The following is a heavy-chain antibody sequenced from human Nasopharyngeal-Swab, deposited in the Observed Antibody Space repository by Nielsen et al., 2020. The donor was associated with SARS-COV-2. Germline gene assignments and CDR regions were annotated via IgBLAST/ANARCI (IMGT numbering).Heavy chain of an antibody. D-gene: IGHD5-18*01. J-gene: IGHJ6*02. Sequence: SVKVSCKASGGTFSSYAISWVRQAPGQGLEWVGRIIPILGIANYAQKFQGRVTITADKSTSTAYMELSSLRSEDTAVYYCARDFRDTAMVKEYGMDVWGQGPRSPSP. V-gene: IGHV1-69*04. CDR1: GGTFSSYA. CDR2: IIPILGIA. CDR3: ARDFRDTAMVKEYGMDV.